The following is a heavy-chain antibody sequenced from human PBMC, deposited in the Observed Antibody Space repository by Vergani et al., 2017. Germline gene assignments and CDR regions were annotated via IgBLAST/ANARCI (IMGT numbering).Heavy chain of an antibody. CDR1: GFTFSSYE. CDR3: AREIQWLVLFDY. J-gene: IGHJ4*02. V-gene: IGHV3-48*03. CDR2: ISSSGSTI. Sequence: EVQLVESGGGLVQPGGSLRLSCAASGFTFSSYEMNWVRQAPGKGLEWVSYISSSGSTIYYADSVKGRFTISRDNAKNSLYLQMNSLRAEDTAVYYCAREIQWLVLFDYWGQGTLVTVSA. D-gene: IGHD6-19*01.